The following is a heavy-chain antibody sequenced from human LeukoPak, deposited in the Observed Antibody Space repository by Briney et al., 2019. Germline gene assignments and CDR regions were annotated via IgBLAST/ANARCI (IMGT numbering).Heavy chain of an antibody. V-gene: IGHV3-64*01. J-gene: IGHJ3*02. CDR1: GFTFSSYA. Sequence: GGSLRLSCAASGFTFSSYAMHWVRQAPGKGLEYVSAISSNGGSTYYANSVKGRFTISRDNSKNTLYLQMGSLRAEDMAVYYCARDLTPSRGVWFGELPPHDAFDIWGQGTMVTVSS. CDR3: ARDLTPSRGVWFGELPPHDAFDI. CDR2: ISSNGGST. D-gene: IGHD3-10*01.